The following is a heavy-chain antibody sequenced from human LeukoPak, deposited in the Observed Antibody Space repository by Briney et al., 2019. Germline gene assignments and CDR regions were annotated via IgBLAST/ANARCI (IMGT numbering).Heavy chain of an antibody. D-gene: IGHD4-17*01. CDR1: GGSISSYY. J-gene: IGHJ4*02. CDR3: ARASHDYGDYSHFDY. V-gene: IGHV4-59*12. Sequence: SETLSLTCTVSGGSISSYYWSWIRQPPGKGLEWIGYIYYNENTNYNPSLKSRVTISVDTSKNQFSLKLSSVTAADTAVYYCARASHDYGDYSHFDYWGQGTLVTVSS. CDR2: IYYNENT.